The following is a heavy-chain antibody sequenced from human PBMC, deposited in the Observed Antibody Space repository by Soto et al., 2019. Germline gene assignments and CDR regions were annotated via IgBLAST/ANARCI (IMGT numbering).Heavy chain of an antibody. D-gene: IGHD5-18*01. V-gene: IGHV4-30-2*03. J-gene: IGHJ4*02. Sequence: PSETLSLTCAVSGGSISSGGYSWSWIRQPPGKGLEWIGNIYYSGSASYNPSLKSRVTISVDTSKNQVSLKLSSVTAADTAVYNCVSGYPWVGFDYWGQGTLVTVSS. CDR1: GGSISSGGYS. CDR2: IYYSGSA. CDR3: VSGYPWVGFDY.